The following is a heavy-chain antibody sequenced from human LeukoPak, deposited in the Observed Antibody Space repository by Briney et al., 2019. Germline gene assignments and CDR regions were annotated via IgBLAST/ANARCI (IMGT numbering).Heavy chain of an antibody. CDR1: GYTFTDYY. CDR3: APGGVATAY. D-gene: IGHD5-12*01. Sequence: ASVKISCKASGYTFTDYYIQWVQQAPGKGLEWMGRVDPEDGETIYAEKFQGRLTITADTSTDTAYMDLSSLTSEDAAVYYCAPGGVATAYWGQETLSPSPQ. J-gene: IGHJ4*02. V-gene: IGHV1-69-2*01. CDR2: VDPEDGET.